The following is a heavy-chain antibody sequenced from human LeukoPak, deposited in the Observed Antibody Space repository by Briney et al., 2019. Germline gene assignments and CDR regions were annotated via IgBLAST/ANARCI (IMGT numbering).Heavy chain of an antibody. CDR1: GYKFTTYW. Sequence: GESLKISCKGSGYKFTTYWIGWVRQLPGKGLEWMGIIFPGDSETIYSPSFQGQVTISADTSISTAYLQWNSLKTSDTARYYCATSESQTKFDYWGQGTLVTVSS. V-gene: IGHV5-51*01. CDR2: IFPGDSET. CDR3: ATSESQTKFDY. J-gene: IGHJ4*02. D-gene: IGHD1/OR15-1a*01.